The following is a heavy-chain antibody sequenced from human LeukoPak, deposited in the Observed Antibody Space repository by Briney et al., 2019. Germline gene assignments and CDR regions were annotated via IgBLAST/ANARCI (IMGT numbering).Heavy chain of an antibody. CDR2: IKQDGSEK. J-gene: IGHJ3*02. Sequence: GGSLRLSCAASGFTFSSYGMHWVRQAPGKGLEWVANIKQDGSEKYYVDSAKGRFTISRDNAKNSLYLQMNSLRAEDTAVYYCARAAPHYYDSSGLDAFDIWGQGTMVTVSS. CDR3: ARAAPHYYDSSGLDAFDI. V-gene: IGHV3-7*01. CDR1: GFTFSSYG. D-gene: IGHD3-22*01.